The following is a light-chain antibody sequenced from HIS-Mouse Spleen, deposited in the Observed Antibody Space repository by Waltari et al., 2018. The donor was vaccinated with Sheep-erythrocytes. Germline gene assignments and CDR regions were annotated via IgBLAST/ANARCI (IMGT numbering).Light chain of an antibody. V-gene: IGKV3-11*01. CDR3: QQRSNWYT. CDR1: QSVSSY. J-gene: IGKJ2*01. Sequence: EIMLTQSPATQSLSPGQRATLSCRASQSVSSYLAWYQQKHGQAPRLLIYDASNSATGIPARFSGSGSGTDFTLTISSLEPEDFAVYYCQQRSNWYTFGQGTKLEIK. CDR2: DAS.